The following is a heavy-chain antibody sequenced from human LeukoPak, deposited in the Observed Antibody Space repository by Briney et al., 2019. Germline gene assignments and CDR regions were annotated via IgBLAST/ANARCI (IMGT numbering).Heavy chain of an antibody. CDR2: INWNGGST. Sequence: PGGSLRLSCAASGFTFDDYGMSWVRQAPGKGLEWVSGINWNGGSTGYADSVKGRFTISRDNAKNSLYLQMNGLRAEDTALYYCARAFSLRAGYSSGWPFDYWGQGTLVTVSS. V-gene: IGHV3-20*04. J-gene: IGHJ4*02. CDR1: GFTFDDYG. D-gene: IGHD6-19*01. CDR3: ARAFSLRAGYSSGWPFDY.